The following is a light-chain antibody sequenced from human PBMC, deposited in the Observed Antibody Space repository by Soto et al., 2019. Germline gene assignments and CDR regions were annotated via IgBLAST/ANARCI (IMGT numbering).Light chain of an antibody. CDR3: QNYTSAPWT. J-gene: IGKJ1*01. V-gene: IGKV1-27*01. Sequence: DIQMTQSPSSLSASVGDRVTITCRASQGITDYLAWYQQKPGQVPNLLIYAASTLQSGVPSRFSGSGSGTDFTLTITGLQPEAVATYYCQNYTSAPWTFGQGTNGEIK. CDR1: QGITDY. CDR2: AAS.